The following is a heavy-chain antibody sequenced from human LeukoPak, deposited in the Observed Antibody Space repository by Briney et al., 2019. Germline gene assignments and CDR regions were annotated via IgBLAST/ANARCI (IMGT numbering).Heavy chain of an antibody. CDR3: ARAGVWDYSDSSGYHNGAFDI. D-gene: IGHD3-22*01. CDR1: GYTFTSYY. J-gene: IGHJ3*02. CDR2: INPNSGGT. V-gene: IGHV1-2*02. Sequence: ASVKVSCKASGYTFTSYYMHWVRQAPGQGLGWMGRINPNSGGTNYVQKFQGRVTMTRDTSISTAYMELSRLRSDDTAVYYCARAGVWDYSDSSGYHNGAFDIWGQGTMVTVSS.